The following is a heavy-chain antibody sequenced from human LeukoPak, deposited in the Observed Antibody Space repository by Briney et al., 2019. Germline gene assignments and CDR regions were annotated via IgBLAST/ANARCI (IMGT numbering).Heavy chain of an antibody. V-gene: IGHV4-39*01. CDR3: ARQISDYYYYYMDV. CDR2: IYYSGTT. CDR1: GGSISSSNYY. D-gene: IGHD3-10*01. J-gene: IGHJ6*03. Sequence: SETLSLTCTISGGSISSSNYYWGWIRQPPGKGLEWIGTIYYSGTTYYNPSLESRVTISEDTSKNQFSLTLRSVTAADTAVYYCARQISDYYYYYMDVWGKGTTVTVSS.